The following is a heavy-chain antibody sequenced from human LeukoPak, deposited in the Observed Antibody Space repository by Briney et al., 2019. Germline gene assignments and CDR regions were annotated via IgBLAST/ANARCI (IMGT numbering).Heavy chain of an antibody. D-gene: IGHD1-1*01. V-gene: IGHV3-49*03. CDR1: GFTFGDYA. J-gene: IGHJ3*02. CDR2: IRSKAYGGTT. Sequence: GGSLRLSCTASGFTFGDYAMSWFRQAPGKGLEWVGFIRSKAYGGTTEYAASVKGRFTISRDDSKSIAYLQMNSLKTEDTAVYYCTRELESLYGVDAFDIWGQGTMVTVSS. CDR3: TRELESLYGVDAFDI.